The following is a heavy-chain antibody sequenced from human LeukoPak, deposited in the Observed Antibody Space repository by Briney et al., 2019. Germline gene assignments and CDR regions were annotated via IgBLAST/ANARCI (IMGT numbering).Heavy chain of an antibody. CDR2: IDPNSGVP. J-gene: IGHJ4*02. Sequence: ASLKVSCKASGYAFSGYYMNWVRQAPGHGLEWMGWIDPNSGVPNYAQKFQARVTMTRDTSISTAYMELGRLRSDDTAVYYCARGTSVVRELFDYWGQGTLVTVSS. D-gene: IGHD3-10*01. CDR3: ARGTSVVRELFDY. V-gene: IGHV1-2*02. CDR1: GYAFSGYY.